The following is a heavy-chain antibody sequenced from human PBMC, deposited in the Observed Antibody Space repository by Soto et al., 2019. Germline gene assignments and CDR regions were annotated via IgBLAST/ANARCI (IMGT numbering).Heavy chain of an antibody. CDR3: ARGNHYYGMDV. Sequence: SETLSLTCAVYGGSFTDYYWTWIRQPPGKGLEWIGEISHSGATNYNPSLKSRVTISEDTSKNQASLKVTSVTAADTAVFYCARGNHYYGMDVWGQGTTVTVSS. J-gene: IGHJ6*02. CDR2: ISHSGAT. V-gene: IGHV4-34*01. CDR1: GGSFTDYY.